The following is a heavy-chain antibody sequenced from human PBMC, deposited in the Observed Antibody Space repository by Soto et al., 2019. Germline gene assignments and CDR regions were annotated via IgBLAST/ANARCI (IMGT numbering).Heavy chain of an antibody. D-gene: IGHD6-13*01. CDR2: INTNTGNP. Sequence: ASVKVSCKASGYTFTSYAMNWVRQAPGQGLEWMGWINTNTGNPTYAQGFTGRFVFSLDTSVSTAYLQICSLKAEDTAVYYCARGVEGSSWIYYYYYMDVWGKGTTVTSP. CDR1: GYTFTSYA. J-gene: IGHJ6*03. V-gene: IGHV7-4-1*01. CDR3: ARGVEGSSWIYYYYYMDV.